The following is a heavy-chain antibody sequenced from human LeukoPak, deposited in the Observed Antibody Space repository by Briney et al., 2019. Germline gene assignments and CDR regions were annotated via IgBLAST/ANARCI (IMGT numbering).Heavy chain of an antibody. D-gene: IGHD3-10*01. CDR3: ARGGFVYYGSGSYYYY. V-gene: IGHV4-34*01. J-gene: IGHJ4*02. Sequence: SETLSLTCTVSGGSISSYYWSWIRQPAGKGLEWIGEINHSGSTNYNPSLKSRVTISVDTSKNQFSLKLSSVTAADTAVYYCARGGFVYYGSGSYYYYWGQGTLVTVSS. CDR2: INHSGST. CDR1: GGSISSYY.